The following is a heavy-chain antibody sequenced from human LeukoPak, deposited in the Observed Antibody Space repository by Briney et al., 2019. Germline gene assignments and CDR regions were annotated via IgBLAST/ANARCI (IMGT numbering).Heavy chain of an antibody. D-gene: IGHD3-16*02. CDR1: GGSISSGSYY. J-gene: IGHJ4*02. CDR2: IYMSKTT. V-gene: IGHV4-61*02. Sequence: SQTLSLTCTVSGGSISSGSYYWSWIRQPAGKGLEWIGRIYMSKTTNYSPSLKSRVTISVDTSKNQFSLKLSSVTAADTAVYYCASGVWGTYRLDYWGQGALVTVSS. CDR3: ASGVWGTYRLDY.